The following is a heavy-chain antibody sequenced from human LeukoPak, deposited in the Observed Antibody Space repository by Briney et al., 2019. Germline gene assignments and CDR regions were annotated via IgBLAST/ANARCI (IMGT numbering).Heavy chain of an antibody. V-gene: IGHV1-18*01. CDR1: GYTFTSCG. D-gene: IGHD6-13*01. Sequence: ASVKVSCKASGYTFTSCGISWVRQAPGQGLEWMGWISAYTGNTNYAQNLQGRVTMTTDTSTSTAYMELRSLRSDDTAVYYCARAGPLNSSPAYYYYYMDVWGKGTTVTVSS. CDR2: ISAYTGNT. J-gene: IGHJ6*03. CDR3: ARAGPLNSSPAYYYYYMDV.